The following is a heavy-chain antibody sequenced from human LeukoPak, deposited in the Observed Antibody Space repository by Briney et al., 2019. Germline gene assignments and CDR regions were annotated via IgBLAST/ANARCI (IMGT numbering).Heavy chain of an antibody. CDR2: ISGSGDST. CDR1: GFTFSTYV. Sequence: GGSLRLSCAASGFTFSTYVMSWVRQAPGKGLEWVSSISGSGDSTNYADSVKGRFTISRDNSKNTLSLQMNSLRAEDTAVYYCALGGSSPYWGQGTLVTVSS. D-gene: IGHD1-26*01. J-gene: IGHJ4*02. V-gene: IGHV3-23*01. CDR3: ALGGSSPY.